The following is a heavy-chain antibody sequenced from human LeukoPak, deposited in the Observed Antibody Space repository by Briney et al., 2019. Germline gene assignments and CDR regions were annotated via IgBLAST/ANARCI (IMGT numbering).Heavy chain of an antibody. V-gene: IGHV3-30*18. D-gene: IGHD6-19*01. CDR2: ISYDGSNR. J-gene: IGHJ4*02. Sequence: GGSLRLSCAASGFTFSSYGMHWVRQAPGKGLEWVAVISYDGSNRFYADSVKGRFTISRDNSKNTLYLQMNSLRAEDTAVYYCAKAGYSSGWRNFDYWGQGTLVTVSS. CDR3: AKAGYSSGWRNFDY. CDR1: GFTFSSYG.